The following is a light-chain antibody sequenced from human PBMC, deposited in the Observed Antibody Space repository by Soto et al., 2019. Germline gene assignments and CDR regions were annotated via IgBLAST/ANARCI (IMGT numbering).Light chain of an antibody. Sequence: QSVLTQPASVSGSPGQSITISCTGTRTDVGGYNFVSWYQQHPGKAPKLIIYEVSNRPSGVSNRFSGSKSDNTASLTISGLQAEDEADYYCSSFTRSSTRVFGSGTKVTVL. V-gene: IGLV2-14*01. J-gene: IGLJ1*01. CDR3: SSFTRSSTRV. CDR1: RTDVGGYNF. CDR2: EVS.